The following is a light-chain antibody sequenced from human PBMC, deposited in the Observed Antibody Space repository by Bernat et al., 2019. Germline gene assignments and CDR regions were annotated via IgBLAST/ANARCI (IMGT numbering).Light chain of an antibody. CDR2: YDD. V-gene: IGLV3-21*04. CDR3: GRWDSRLNTWV. J-gene: IGLJ3*02. CDR1: NIGSKS. Sequence: SYVMTQPPSVSVAPGEPARISCGGKNIGSKSVHWYQQKPGQAPRLVMSYDDERPSGIPDRFSASNSGTSATLDITGLQTGDEADYYCGRWDSRLNTWVLGGGTMLTVL.